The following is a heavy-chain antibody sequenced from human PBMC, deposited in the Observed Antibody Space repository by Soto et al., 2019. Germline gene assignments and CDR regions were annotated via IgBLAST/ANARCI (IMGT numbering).Heavy chain of an antibody. CDR2: IYYSGST. V-gene: IGHV4-31*03. CDR3: ARARLRAVYAFDI. Sequence: LSLTCTVSGGSVSSGAYYGTWILQRPGKGLEWIGYIYYSGSTYYSPSLKSRLSISLDTSKNQFSLRLSSVTAADTAMYYCARARLRAVYAFDIWGQGTMVTVSS. CDR1: GGSVSSGAYY. J-gene: IGHJ3*02. D-gene: IGHD5-12*01.